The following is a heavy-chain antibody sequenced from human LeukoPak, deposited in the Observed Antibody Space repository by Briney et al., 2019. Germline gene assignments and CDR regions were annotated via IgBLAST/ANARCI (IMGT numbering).Heavy chain of an antibody. Sequence: ASVKVSCKASGYTFTGYYMHWVRQAPGQGLEWMGRINPNSGGTNYAQKFQGRVTMTRDTSISTAYMELSRLRSDDTAVYYCARGYRITIFGVVIIEGGDYWGQGTLVTVSS. CDR3: ARGYRITIFGVVIIEGGDY. CDR1: GYTFTGYY. D-gene: IGHD3-3*01. J-gene: IGHJ4*02. V-gene: IGHV1-2*06. CDR2: INPNSGGT.